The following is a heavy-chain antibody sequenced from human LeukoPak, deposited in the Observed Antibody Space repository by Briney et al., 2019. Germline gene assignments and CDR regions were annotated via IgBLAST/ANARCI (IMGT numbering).Heavy chain of an antibody. Sequence: GGSLRLSCAASGFTVSSNYMSWVRQAPGKGLEWVSVIYSGGSTYYADPVKGRFTISRDNSKNTLYLQMNSLRAEDTAVYYCARDKGSSWYYNYWGQGTLVTVSS. V-gene: IGHV3-66*01. J-gene: IGHJ4*02. D-gene: IGHD6-13*01. CDR3: ARDKGSSWYYNY. CDR2: IYSGGST. CDR1: GFTVSSNY.